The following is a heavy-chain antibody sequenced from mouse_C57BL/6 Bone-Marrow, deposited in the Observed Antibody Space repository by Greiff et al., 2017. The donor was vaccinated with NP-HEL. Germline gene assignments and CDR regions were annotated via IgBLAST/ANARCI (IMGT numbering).Heavy chain of an antibody. CDR1: GFNIKDDY. V-gene: IGHV14-4*01. J-gene: IGHJ1*03. Sequence: EVQGVESGAELVRPGASVKLSCTASGFNIKDDYMHWVKQRPEQGLEWIGWIDPENGDTEYASKFQGKATITADTSSNTAYLQLSSLTSEDTAVYYCTIYGSSYDWYFDVWGTGTTVTVSS. CDR3: TIYGSSYDWYFDV. CDR2: IDPENGDT. D-gene: IGHD1-1*01.